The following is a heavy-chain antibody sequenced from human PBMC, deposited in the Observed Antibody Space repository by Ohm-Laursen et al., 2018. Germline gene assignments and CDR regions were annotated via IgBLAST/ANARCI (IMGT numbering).Heavy chain of an antibody. CDR3: AKYSGVALDV. J-gene: IGHJ6*02. V-gene: IGHV3-23*01. CDR2: VSNSGGST. CDR1: GLTFSSYA. D-gene: IGHD3-10*01. Sequence: GSLRLSCAASGLTFSSYAMNWVRQAPGKGLEWVSGVSNSGGSTFYADSVKGRYTISRDNSKNTLYLQMNSLRAEDTAVYYCAKYSGVALDVWGQGTTVTVSS.